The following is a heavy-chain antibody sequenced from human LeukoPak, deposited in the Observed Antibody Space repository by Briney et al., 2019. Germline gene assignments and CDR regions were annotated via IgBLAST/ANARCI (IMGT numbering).Heavy chain of an antibody. CDR3: AKGVKYYYDSSGYPLLAL. D-gene: IGHD3-22*01. CDR1: GFTFSSYG. J-gene: IGHJ4*02. Sequence: GGSLRLSRAASGFTFSSYGMHWVRQAPGKGLEWVAVISYDGSNKYYADSVKGRFTISRDNSKNTLYLQMNSLRAEDTAVYYCAKGVKYYYDSSGYPLLALWGQGTLVTVSS. V-gene: IGHV3-30*18. CDR2: ISYDGSNK.